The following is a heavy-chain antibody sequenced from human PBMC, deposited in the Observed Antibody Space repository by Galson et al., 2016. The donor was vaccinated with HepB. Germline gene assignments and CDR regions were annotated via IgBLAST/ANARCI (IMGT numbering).Heavy chain of an antibody. V-gene: IGHV3-23*01. D-gene: IGHD3-10*01. Sequence: SLRLSCAASGFIFRSYTMDWVRQAPGKRLEWVSAISGSGGGTYYADSVRGRFTISRDNSKNTLYLQLNNLRAGDTAVYYCARGYGSGTYFVNNWFDPWGQGTLVTVSS. J-gene: IGHJ5*02. CDR2: ISGSGGGT. CDR1: GFIFRSYT. CDR3: ARGYGSGTYFVNNWFDP.